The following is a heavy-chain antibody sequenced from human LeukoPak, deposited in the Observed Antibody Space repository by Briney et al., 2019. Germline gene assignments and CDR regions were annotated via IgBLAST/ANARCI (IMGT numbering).Heavy chain of an antibody. D-gene: IGHD5-18*01. CDR3: ASVPRGYSYGFFFY. Sequence: SETLSLTCTVSGGSISSYYWSWIRQPAGKGLEWIGRIYTSGSTNYNPSLKSRVTMSVDTSKNQFSLKLSSVTAADTGVYYCASVPRGYSYGFFFYWGQGTLVTVSS. CDR1: GGSISSYY. J-gene: IGHJ4*02. V-gene: IGHV4-4*07. CDR2: IYTSGST.